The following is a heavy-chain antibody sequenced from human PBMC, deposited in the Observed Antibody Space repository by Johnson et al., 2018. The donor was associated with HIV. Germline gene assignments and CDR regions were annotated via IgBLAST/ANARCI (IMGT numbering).Heavy chain of an antibody. J-gene: IGHJ3*02. CDR1: GFTFSSYA. CDR2: IWYDGSNK. V-gene: IGHV3-33*08. Sequence: QVQLVESGGGLVQPGGSLRLSCAASGFTFSSYAMSWVRQAPGKGLEWLAVIWYDGSNKYYADSVKGRFTISRDNSKNTLYLQMNSLRAEDTAMYYCARGMWIPEIDAIDIWGQGTMVTVSS. CDR3: ARGMWIPEIDAIDI. D-gene: IGHD5-18*01.